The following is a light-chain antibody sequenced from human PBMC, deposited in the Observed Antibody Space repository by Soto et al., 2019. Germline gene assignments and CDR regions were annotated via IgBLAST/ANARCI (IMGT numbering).Light chain of an antibody. CDR3: QQYGSSPPWT. CDR2: GAS. J-gene: IGKJ1*01. V-gene: IGKV3-20*01. CDR1: QSISSY. Sequence: IVLTQSPGTLSLSPGERTTLSCRASQSISSYLAWYQQKPGQGPRLLIYGASSRATGTPDRFSGSGSGTDFTLTINRLEPEDFAVYYCQQYGSSPPWTFGQGTKVDI.